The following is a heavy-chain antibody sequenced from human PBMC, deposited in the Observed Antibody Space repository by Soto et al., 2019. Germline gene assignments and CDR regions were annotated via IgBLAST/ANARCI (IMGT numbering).Heavy chain of an antibody. Sequence: EVQLVESGGGLVQPGGSLRLSCAASGFNFDDYAMHWVRQAPGKGLEWVSGINWNGDSKHYADSVKGRFTISRDNAKNSLYLQMNSLRGEDTALYYCAKEDDAYSRSSFANWFDPWGQGTLVTVSS. J-gene: IGHJ5*02. CDR1: GFNFDDYA. CDR3: AKEDDAYSRSSFANWFDP. CDR2: INWNGDSK. D-gene: IGHD6-6*01. V-gene: IGHV3-9*01.